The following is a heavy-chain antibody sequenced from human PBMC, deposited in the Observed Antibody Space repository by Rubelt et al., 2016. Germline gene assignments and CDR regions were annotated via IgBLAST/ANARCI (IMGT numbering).Heavy chain of an antibody. J-gene: IGHJ5*02. V-gene: IGHV4-39*07. CDR2: IYYSGST. CDR1: GGSISSSSYY. Sequence: QLQLQESGPGLVKPSETLSLTCTVSGGSISSSSYYWGWIRQPPGKGLGWIGSIYYSGSTYYNPALKSRVTISVDTSKNQFSLKLSSVTAADTAMYYCARDLYSGTSRFDPWGQGTLVTVSS. D-gene: IGHD1-26*01. CDR3: ARDLYSGTSRFDP.